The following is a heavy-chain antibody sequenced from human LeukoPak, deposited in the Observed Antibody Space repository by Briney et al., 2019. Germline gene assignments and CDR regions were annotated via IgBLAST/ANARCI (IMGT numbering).Heavy chain of an antibody. CDR3: ARDSIFGVVIRGDY. CDR1: GFTFSSYA. Sequence: GGSLRLSCAASGFTFSSYAMSWVRQAPGKGLEWVSAISGSGGSTYYADSVKGRFTISRDNPKDTLYLQMNSLRAEDTAVYYCARDSIFGVVIRGDYWGQGTLVTVSS. V-gene: IGHV3-23*01. D-gene: IGHD3-3*01. CDR2: ISGSGGST. J-gene: IGHJ4*02.